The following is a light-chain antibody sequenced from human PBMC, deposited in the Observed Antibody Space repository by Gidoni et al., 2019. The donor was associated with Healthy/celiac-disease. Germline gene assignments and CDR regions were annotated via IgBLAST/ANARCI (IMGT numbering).Light chain of an antibody. Sequence: EIVMTQSPATLSVSPGERATLSCRASQSVSSNLAWYQQKPGQAPRLIIYGASTRATGIPARFSGSGSGTEFTLTISSLQSEDFEVYYCQQYKNWPPLTFGGGTKVEIK. CDR2: GAS. CDR1: QSVSSN. V-gene: IGKV3-15*01. J-gene: IGKJ4*01. CDR3: QQYKNWPPLT.